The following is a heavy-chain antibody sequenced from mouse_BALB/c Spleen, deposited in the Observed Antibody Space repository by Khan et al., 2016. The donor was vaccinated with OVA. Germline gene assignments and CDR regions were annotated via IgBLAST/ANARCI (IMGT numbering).Heavy chain of an antibody. V-gene: IGHV1-4*01. CDR1: GYTFTSYT. D-gene: IGHD2-14*01. Sequence: QVQLKQSGAELARPGASVKMSCKASGYTFTSYTMHWVKQRPGQGLEWIGHINPSSGYTNYNQKFKDKATLTADKSSRIPYMQLSSLTSEDSAVYYCAREGAYFRSDGWFVYWGQGTLFTVSA. J-gene: IGHJ3*01. CDR2: INPSSGYT. CDR3: AREGAYFRSDGWFVY.